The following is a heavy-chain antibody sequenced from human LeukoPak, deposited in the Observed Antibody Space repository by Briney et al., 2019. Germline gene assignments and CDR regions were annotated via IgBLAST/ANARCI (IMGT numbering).Heavy chain of an antibody. CDR1: GYTFTSYD. D-gene: IGHD6-6*01. Sequence: ASVKVSCKASGYTFTSYDINWVRQATGQGLEWMGWMNPNSGNTGYAQKFQGRVTMTRNTSISTAYMELSSLRSEDTAVYYCATAHSYSSSSFDRWGQGTLVTVSS. CDR2: MNPNSGNT. J-gene: IGHJ5*02. CDR3: ATAHSYSSSSFDR. V-gene: IGHV1-8*01.